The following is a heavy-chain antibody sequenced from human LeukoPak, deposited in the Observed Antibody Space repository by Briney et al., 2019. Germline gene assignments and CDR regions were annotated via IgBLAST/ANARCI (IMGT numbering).Heavy chain of an antibody. J-gene: IGHJ3*02. CDR3: ATAGYGADDAFDI. D-gene: IGHD4-17*01. CDR2: INPNSGGT. CDR1: GYTFTGYY. V-gene: IGHV1-2*02. Sequence: GASVKVCCKASGYTFTGYYMHWVRQAPGQGLEWMGWINPNSGGTNYAQKFQGRVTMTRDTSISTAYMELSRLRSDDTAVYYCATAGYGADDAFDIWGQGTMVTVSS.